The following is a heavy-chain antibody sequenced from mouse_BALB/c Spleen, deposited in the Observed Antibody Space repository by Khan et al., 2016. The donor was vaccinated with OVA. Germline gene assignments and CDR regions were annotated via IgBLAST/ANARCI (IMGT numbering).Heavy chain of an antibody. CDR2: IDPENGNT. V-gene: IGHV14-1*02. J-gene: IGHJ3*01. D-gene: IGHD2-2*01. CDR3: TRSGYFAWFPY. Sequence: VQLQQSGAELVRPGALVKLSCKASGFNIKDYYIHWVKQRPEQGLEWIGWIDPENGNTIYDPKFQGKASITADTSSNTAYLQLSSLKSEDTAVYYCTRSGYFAWFPYWGQGTLVTVSA. CDR1: GFNIKDYY.